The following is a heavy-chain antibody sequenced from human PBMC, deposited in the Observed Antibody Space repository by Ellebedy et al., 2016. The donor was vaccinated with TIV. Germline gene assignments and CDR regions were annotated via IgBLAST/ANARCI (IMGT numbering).Heavy chain of an antibody. CDR1: RFTFSNCA. J-gene: IGHJ4*02. CDR2: ISGGSDST. V-gene: IGHV3-23*01. D-gene: IGHD3-22*01. CDR3: AKDRGYDYDTSGYHYFDY. Sequence: GESLKISCAASRFTFSNCAMSWVRQAPGKGLEWVSAISGGSDSTYYADSVKGRFTISRDNSRNTLFLQMNSLRAEDTAVYFCAKDRGYDYDTSGYHYFDYWGRGTLVTVSS.